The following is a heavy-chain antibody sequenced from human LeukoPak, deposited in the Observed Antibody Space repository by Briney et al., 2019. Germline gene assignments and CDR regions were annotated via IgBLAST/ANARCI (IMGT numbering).Heavy chain of an antibody. CDR2: INHSGST. V-gene: IGHV4-34*01. J-gene: IGHJ6*02. Sequence: SETLSLTCAVYGGSFSGYYWSWIRQPPGKGLEWIGEINHSGSTNYNPSLKSRVTISVDTSKNQFSLKLSSATAADTAVYYCARYSELVNYYYYYGMDVWGQGTTVTVSS. D-gene: IGHD1-7*01. CDR3: ARYSELVNYYYYYGMDV. CDR1: GGSFSGYY.